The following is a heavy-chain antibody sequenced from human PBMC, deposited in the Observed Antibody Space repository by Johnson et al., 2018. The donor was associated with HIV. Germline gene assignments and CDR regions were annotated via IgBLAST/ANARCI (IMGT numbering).Heavy chain of an antibody. V-gene: IGHV3-30*18. D-gene: IGHD4-23*01. J-gene: IGHJ3*02. Sequence: QVQLVESGGGVVQPGRSLRLSCSASGFSFSNYAMDWVRQAPGKGLEWVSVISSDGNNKHYADSVKGRFTISRDNSKNTLYLQMNSLRVEDTAVYYCAKDYHDDYGGNYHDAFDIWGQGTMVTVSS. CDR2: ISSDGNNK. CDR3: AKDYHDDYGGNYHDAFDI. CDR1: GFSFSNYA.